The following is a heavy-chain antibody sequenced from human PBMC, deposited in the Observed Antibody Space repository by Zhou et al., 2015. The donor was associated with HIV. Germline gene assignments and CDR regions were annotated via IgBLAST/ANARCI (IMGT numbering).Heavy chain of an antibody. V-gene: IGHV3-23*01. CDR2: IAANGGST. D-gene: IGHD3-10*01. J-gene: IGHJ4*02. CDR3: ASGDSTGL. CDR1: GFTFSNDA. Sequence: EVHLLESGGGLVQPGGSLRLSCAASGFTFSNDAMTWVRQASGKGLEWVSDIAANGGSTNYADSVKGRFTISRDDSKNTLYLQMNSLRAEDTAVYYCASGDSTGLWGQGTLVTVSS.